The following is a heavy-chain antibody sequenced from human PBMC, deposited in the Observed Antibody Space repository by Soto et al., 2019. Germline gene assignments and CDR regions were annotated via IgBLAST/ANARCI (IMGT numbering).Heavy chain of an antibody. CDR1: GYTFTSYD. D-gene: IGHD1-26*01. CDR2: MKPTSGNT. Sequence: QVQLVQSGAEVKKPGASVKVSCKASGYTFTSYDINWVRRATGQGLEWMGWMKPTSGNTGYAQKFQGRVSMTRNTSISTAYMELSSLRSEDPAVYYCARERSGSYYGWGQGTLVTVSS. V-gene: IGHV1-8*01. CDR3: ARERSGSYYG. J-gene: IGHJ4*02.